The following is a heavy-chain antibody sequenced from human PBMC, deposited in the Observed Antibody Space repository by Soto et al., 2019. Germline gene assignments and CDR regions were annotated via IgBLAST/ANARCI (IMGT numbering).Heavy chain of an antibody. CDR3: ARVVTVVKSFHYWYFDL. D-gene: IGHD2-15*01. CDR2: IIPIFGTA. J-gene: IGHJ2*01. CDR1: GGTFSSYA. Sequence: QVQLVQSGAEVKKPGSSVKVSCKASGGTFSSYAISWVRQAPGQGLEWMGGIIPIFGTANYAQKFQGRVTITADESTSTGYMELSRLRSEDTAVYYCARVVTVVKSFHYWYFDLWGRGTLVTVSS. V-gene: IGHV1-69*12.